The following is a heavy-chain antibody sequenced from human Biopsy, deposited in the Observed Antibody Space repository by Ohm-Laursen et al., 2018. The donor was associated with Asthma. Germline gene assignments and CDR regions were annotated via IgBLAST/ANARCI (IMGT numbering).Heavy chain of an antibody. V-gene: IGHV4-39*07. CDR2: TNERGVT. J-gene: IGHJ4*02. CDR1: GGSMSSSSYY. CDR3: ARGWNCGGDCYSLDS. D-gene: IGHD2-21*02. Sequence: GTLSLTCTVSGGSMSSSSYYWGWIRQPPGKGLEWIGETNERGVTNNNPSLKSRVIISIDTYWNRVSLKLTSVTAADTAVYYCARGWNCGGDCYSLDSWGQGTLVTVSS.